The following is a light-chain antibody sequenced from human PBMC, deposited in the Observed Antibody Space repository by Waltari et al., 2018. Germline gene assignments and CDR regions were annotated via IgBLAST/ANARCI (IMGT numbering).Light chain of an antibody. CDR2: DAS. Sequence: DIQMTQSPSSLSASVGDRVTITCQASQDISNYLNCSQQQPGKAPKPLIYDASNLETGVPSRFSGSGSGTDFTFTISSLQPEDIATYYCQQHDNLPIFTFGPGTKVDIK. CDR3: QQHDNLPIFT. V-gene: IGKV1-33*01. J-gene: IGKJ3*01. CDR1: QDISNY.